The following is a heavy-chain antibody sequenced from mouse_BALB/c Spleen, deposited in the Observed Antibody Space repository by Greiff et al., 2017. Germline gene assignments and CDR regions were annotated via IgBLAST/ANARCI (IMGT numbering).Heavy chain of an antibody. V-gene: IGHV3-2*02. Sequence: EVQGVESGPGLVKPSQSLSLTCTVTGYSITSDYAWNWIRQFPGNKLEWMGYISYSGSTSYNPSLKSRISITRDTSKNQFFLQLNSVTTEDTATYYCARSTVYYFDYWGQGTTLTVSS. CDR1: GYSITSDYA. CDR3: ARSTVYYFDY. CDR2: ISYSGST. J-gene: IGHJ2*01.